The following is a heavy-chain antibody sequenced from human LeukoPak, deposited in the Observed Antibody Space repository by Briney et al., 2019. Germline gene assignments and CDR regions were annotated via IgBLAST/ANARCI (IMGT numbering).Heavy chain of an antibody. V-gene: IGHV4-59*01. CDR1: GGSISSYY. D-gene: IGHD3-3*01. CDR3: ATGVSGYYYGMDV. Sequence: SETLSLTCTVSGGSISSYYWNWIRQPPGKGLEWIGYIYYTGTTNYNPSLKSRVTISVDTSKNQFSLKLSSVTAADTAVYYCATGVSGYYYGMDVWGQGTTVTVSS. J-gene: IGHJ6*02. CDR2: IYYTGTT.